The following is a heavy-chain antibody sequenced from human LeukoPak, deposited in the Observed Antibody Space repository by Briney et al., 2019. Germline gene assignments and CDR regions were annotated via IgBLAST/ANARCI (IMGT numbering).Heavy chain of an antibody. V-gene: IGHV1-18*01. D-gene: IGHD1/OR15-1a*01. CDR1: GYTFFNHG. Sequence: ASVKVSCKCIGYTFFNHGITWVRQAPGQGLEWIGWISPHKGNTNYQQRLQGRLILTTDASTSTAYMDLRDLRSDDTAIYYCARDQQQGDHYSFYYMDFWGEGTTVIVSS. J-gene: IGHJ6*03. CDR3: ARDQQQGDHYSFYYMDF. CDR2: ISPHKGNT.